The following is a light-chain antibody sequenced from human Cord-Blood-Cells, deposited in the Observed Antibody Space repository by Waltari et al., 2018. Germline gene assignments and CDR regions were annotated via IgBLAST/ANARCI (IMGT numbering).Light chain of an antibody. Sequence: EIMLTQSPATLSLSPGERATLSCRASQSVSSYLAWYQQKPGQAPRLRIYDASTRATGIPARLIGSGSGTDFTLTISSLEPEDFAVYYCQQRSNWPPYTVGQGTKLEIK. CDR3: QQRSNWPPYT. CDR2: DAS. J-gene: IGKJ2*01. CDR1: QSVSSY. V-gene: IGKV3-11*01.